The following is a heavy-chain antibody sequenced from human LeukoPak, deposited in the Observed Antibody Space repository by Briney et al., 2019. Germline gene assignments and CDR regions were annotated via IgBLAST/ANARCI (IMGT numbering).Heavy chain of an antibody. D-gene: IGHD2-8*02. CDR2: MKGDGSHI. Sequence: GSLRLSCAASGLTFSSYSMNWVRQAPGKGLEWVASMKGDGSHIYYVDSAKGRFTISQDNASNSLYLQMNSLRAEDTAVYYCARLFGGVTTFDYWGQGALVTVSS. J-gene: IGHJ4*02. CDR1: GLTFSSYS. V-gene: IGHV3-7*01. CDR3: ARLFGGVTTFDY.